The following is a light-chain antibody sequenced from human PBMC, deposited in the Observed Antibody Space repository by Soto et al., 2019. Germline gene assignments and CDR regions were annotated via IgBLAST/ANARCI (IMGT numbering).Light chain of an antibody. J-gene: IGLJ1*01. CDR1: SSDIGAYKY. CDR3: SSYTISSTFV. Sequence: QSLLTQPASVSGSPGQSITISCTGTSSDIGAYKYVSWYQQHPGRAPKLMIFDVTNRPSGVSNRFSGSKSGNTASLTISGLQADDEADYYCSSYTISSTFVFGTGTKVTVL. CDR2: DVT. V-gene: IGLV2-14*03.